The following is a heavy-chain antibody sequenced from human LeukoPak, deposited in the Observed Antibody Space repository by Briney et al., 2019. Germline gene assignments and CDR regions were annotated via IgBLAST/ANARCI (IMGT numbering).Heavy chain of an antibody. V-gene: IGHV3-33*01. CDR3: AREKQKYSSGWYCLDY. D-gene: IGHD6-19*01. CDR1: GFTFSTYG. CDR2: FWYDGSNK. J-gene: IGHJ4*02. Sequence: GGSLRLSCAASGFTFSTYGLHWVRQAPGKGLEWVALFWYDGSNKYYADSVKGRFTISRDNSKNTLYLQMNSLRAEDTAVYYCAREKQKYSSGWYCLDYWGQGTLVTVSS.